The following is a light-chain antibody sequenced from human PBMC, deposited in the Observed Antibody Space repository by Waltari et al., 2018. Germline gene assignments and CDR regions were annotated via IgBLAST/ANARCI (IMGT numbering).Light chain of an antibody. V-gene: IGLV8-61*01. J-gene: IGLJ2*01. CDR3: VLYVGRGIKV. CDR1: SGSVSTPSY. Sequence: QTVVTQAPSLSVSPGATVTLTCGLNSGSVSTPSYPSWFQQTPGQAPRTLIHTPNIRSSGVPDRFSGSILGNKAALTITGAQADDESHYYCVLYVGRGIKVFGGGTKLTVL. CDR2: TPN.